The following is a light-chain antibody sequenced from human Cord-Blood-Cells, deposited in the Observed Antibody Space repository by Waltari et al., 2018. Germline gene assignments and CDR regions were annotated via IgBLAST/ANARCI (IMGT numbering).Light chain of an antibody. J-gene: IGLJ3*02. CDR1: SRDVGSYNL. CDR2: EGS. V-gene: IGLV2-23*01. CDR3: CSYAGSSTWV. Sequence: QSALTQPAPVSGSPGQSITTSCTGTSRDVGSYNLVSWYQQHPGKAPKLMIYEGSKRPSGVSNRFSGSKSGNTASLTISGLQAEDEADYYCCSYAGSSTWVFGGGTKLTVL.